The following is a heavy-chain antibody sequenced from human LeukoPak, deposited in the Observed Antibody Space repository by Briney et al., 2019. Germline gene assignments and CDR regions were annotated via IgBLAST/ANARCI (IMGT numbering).Heavy chain of an antibody. CDR2: ISAYNGNT. J-gene: IGHJ4*02. V-gene: IGHV1-18*01. D-gene: IGHD2-15*01. Sequence: ASVKVSCKASGYTFTSYGISWVRQAPGQGLEWMGWISAYNGNTNYAQKLQGRVTMTTDTSTSTAYMELRSLRSDDTAVYYCARDRLLGYCSGGSCEPYYFDYWGQGTLVTVSS. CDR3: ARDRLLGYCSGGSCEPYYFDY. CDR1: GYTFTSYG.